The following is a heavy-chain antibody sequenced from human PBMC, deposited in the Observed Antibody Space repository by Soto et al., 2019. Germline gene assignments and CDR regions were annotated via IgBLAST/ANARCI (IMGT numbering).Heavy chain of an antibody. CDR3: ARELPQRQGRNMDV. CDR2: IYHSGST. CDR1: GGSISSGGYS. D-gene: IGHD1-1*01. Sequence: PSETLSLTCAVSGGSISSGGYSWSWIRQPPGKGLEWIGYIYHSGSTYYNPSLKSRVTISVDRSKNQFSLKLSSVTAADTAVYYCARELPQRQGRNMDVWGQGTTVTVSS. V-gene: IGHV4-30-2*01. J-gene: IGHJ6*02.